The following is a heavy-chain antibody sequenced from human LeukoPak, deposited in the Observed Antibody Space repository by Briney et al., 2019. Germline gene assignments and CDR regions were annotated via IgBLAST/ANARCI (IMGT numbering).Heavy chain of an antibody. CDR2: MWYDGSNK. Sequence: PGGSLRLSCAASGXTFSSYGVHWVRQAPGKGLEWVAVMWYDGSNKYYADSVKGRFTISRDNSKNTLYLQMHSLRAEDTAVYYCARDEVTTPRDWGQGTLVTVSS. J-gene: IGHJ4*02. CDR3: ARDEVTTPRD. D-gene: IGHD4-17*01. V-gene: IGHV3-33*01. CDR1: GXTFSSYG.